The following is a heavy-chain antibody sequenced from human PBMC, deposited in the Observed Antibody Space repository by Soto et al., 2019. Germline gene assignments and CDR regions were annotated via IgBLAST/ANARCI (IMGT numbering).Heavy chain of an antibody. V-gene: IGHV3-30*18. Sequence: QVQLVEFGGGVVQPGRSLRLSCAASGFTFSSYGMHWVRQAPGKGLEWVAVISYDGSNKYYADSVKGRFTISRDNSKNTLYLQMNSLRAEDTAVYYCAKGPLYYPHPRYFDYWGQGTLVTVSS. J-gene: IGHJ4*02. D-gene: IGHD3-16*01. CDR1: GFTFSSYG. CDR2: ISYDGSNK. CDR3: AKGPLYYPHPRYFDY.